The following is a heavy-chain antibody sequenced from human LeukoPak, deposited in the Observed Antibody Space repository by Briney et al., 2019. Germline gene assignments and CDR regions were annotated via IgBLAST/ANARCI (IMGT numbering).Heavy chain of an antibody. CDR3: ARDRGYSSFDY. CDR2: IKEDGSEI. J-gene: IGHJ4*02. Sequence: GGSLRLSCVGSGFIFSDYTMDWVRQAPGKGLEWVANIKEDGSEINYVDSVKGRFTISRDNAKNSLFLQMNSLRVEDTAVYYCARDRGYSSFDYWGQGTLVTVSS. V-gene: IGHV3-7*01. CDR1: GFIFSDYT. D-gene: IGHD4-23*01.